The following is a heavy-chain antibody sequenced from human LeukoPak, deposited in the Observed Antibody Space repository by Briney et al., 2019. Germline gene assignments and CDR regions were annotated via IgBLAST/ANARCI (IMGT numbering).Heavy chain of an antibody. CDR3: ARGAPYDSSGYYYAPMVDY. CDR2: INSDGSST. D-gene: IGHD3-22*01. J-gene: IGHJ4*02. CDR1: GFTFSSYW. Sequence: EGSLRLSCAASGFTFSSYWMHWVRQAPGKGLVWVSRINSDGSSTSYADSVKGRFTISRDNAKNTLYLQMNSLRAEDTAVYYCARGAPYDSSGYYYAPMVDYWGQGTLVTVSS. V-gene: IGHV3-74*01.